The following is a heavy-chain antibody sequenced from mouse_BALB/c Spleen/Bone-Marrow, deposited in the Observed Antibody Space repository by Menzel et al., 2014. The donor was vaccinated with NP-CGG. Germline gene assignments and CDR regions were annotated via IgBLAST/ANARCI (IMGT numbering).Heavy chain of an antibody. V-gene: IGHV1-54*01. J-gene: IGHJ2*01. CDR1: GYAFTNYL. Sequence: VQLVESGAELGRPGTSVKVSCKASGYAFTNYLIEWVKQRPGQGLEWIGVINPGSGGTNYNEKFKGKATLTADKSSSTAYMQLSSLTSDDSAVYFCARSEGIYADYWGQGTTLTASS. D-gene: IGHD1-1*01. CDR2: INPGSGGT. CDR3: ARSEGIYADY.